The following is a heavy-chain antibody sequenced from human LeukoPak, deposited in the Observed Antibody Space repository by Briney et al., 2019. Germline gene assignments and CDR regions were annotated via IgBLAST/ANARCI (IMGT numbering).Heavy chain of an antibody. Sequence: GGSLRLSCAASGFTFSSYAMSWVRQAPGKGLEWVSAISGSGGSTYYADSVKGRFTISRDNSKNTLYLQMNSLRAEDTGVYYCAKRLIAAAGTNWFDPWGQGTLVTVSS. CDR2: ISGSGGST. D-gene: IGHD6-13*01. J-gene: IGHJ5*02. CDR3: AKRLIAAAGTNWFDP. V-gene: IGHV3-23*01. CDR1: GFTFSSYA.